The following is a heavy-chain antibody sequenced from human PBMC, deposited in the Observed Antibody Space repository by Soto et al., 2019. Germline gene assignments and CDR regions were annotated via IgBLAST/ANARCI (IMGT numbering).Heavy chain of an antibody. CDR2: LNHDGRNT. CDR3: AKDAGNEESLFDY. J-gene: IGHJ4*02. CDR1: GFTFNDFG. Sequence: EVQLLEAGGDLVQSGGSLRLSCEASGFTFNDFGMSWVRQTPGKGLEWVSTLNHDGRNTHYAAAVEGRFTISRVNSKNTLYLQMGSLRAEDTASYYCAKDAGNEESLFDYWGRGTLVTVSS. V-gene: IGHV3-23*01.